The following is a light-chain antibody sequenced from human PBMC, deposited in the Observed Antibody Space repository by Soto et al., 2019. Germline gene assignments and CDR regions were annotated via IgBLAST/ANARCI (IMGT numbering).Light chain of an antibody. Sequence: QSAPTQPASVSGSPGQSITISCTGTSSDVGGYNYVSWYQQHPGKAPRVMIYEVTSRPSGVSDRFSGSKSGNTASLTISGLQVEDEADYCCSSFTSSGTRVFGAGTKVTVL. J-gene: IGLJ1*01. V-gene: IGLV2-14*01. CDR3: SSFTSSGTRV. CDR2: EVT. CDR1: SSDVGGYNY.